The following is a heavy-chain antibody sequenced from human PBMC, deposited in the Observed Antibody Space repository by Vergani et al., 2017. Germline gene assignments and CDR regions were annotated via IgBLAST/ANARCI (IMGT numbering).Heavy chain of an antibody. Sequence: QVQLQESGPGLVKPSETLSLTCTVSGGSISSYYWSWIRQPPGKGLEWIGYIYYSGSTNYNPSLKSRVTISVDTSKNQFSLKLSSVTAADTAVYYCARDRLYYDFWSGYQYGMDVWGQGTTGTVSS. J-gene: IGHJ6*02. CDR3: ARDRLYYDFWSGYQYGMDV. CDR1: GGSISSYY. D-gene: IGHD3-3*01. CDR2: IYYSGST. V-gene: IGHV4-59*01.